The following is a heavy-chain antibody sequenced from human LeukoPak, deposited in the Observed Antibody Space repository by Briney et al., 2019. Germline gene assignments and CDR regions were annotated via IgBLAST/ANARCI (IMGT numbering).Heavy chain of an antibody. CDR3: AKRGVVIRVILVGFHKEAYYFDS. V-gene: IGHV3-23*01. D-gene: IGHD3-22*01. Sequence: SGGSLRLSSAVSGITLSNYGMSWVRQAPGKGLEWVAGISGSGGSTNYADSVKGRFTISRDSRKNTLYLQMNSLRVEDTAVYFCAKRGVVIRVILVGFHKEAYYFDSWGQGALVTVSS. J-gene: IGHJ4*02. CDR1: GITLSNYG. CDR2: ISGSGGST.